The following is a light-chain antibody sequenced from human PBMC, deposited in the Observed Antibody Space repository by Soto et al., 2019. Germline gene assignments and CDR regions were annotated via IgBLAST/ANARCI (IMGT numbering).Light chain of an antibody. J-gene: IGKJ2*01. CDR1: QGISSA. CDR3: QQFKSYPLT. Sequence: AIPLTQSPSSLSAAVGDRVTITCRTSQGISSALAWYQKEPGKGPKLLIYDASSLESGVPSRYSGSGSGTDFTLTISSLQPEDFATYYCQQFKSYPLTFGQGTKLEVK. V-gene: IGKV1-13*02. CDR2: DAS.